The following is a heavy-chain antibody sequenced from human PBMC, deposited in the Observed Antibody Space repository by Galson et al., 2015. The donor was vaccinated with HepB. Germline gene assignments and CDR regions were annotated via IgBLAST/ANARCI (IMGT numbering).Heavy chain of an antibody. CDR1: GFTFSSYG. CDR3: AKQLLLGWSYFDY. CDR2: ISYDGSNK. Sequence: SLRLSCAASGFTFSSYGMHWVRQAPGKGLEWVAVISYDGSNKYYADSVKGRFTISRDNSKNTLYLQMNSLRAEDTAVYYCAKQLLLGWSYFDYWGQGTLVTVSS. D-gene: IGHD3-10*01. V-gene: IGHV3-30*18. J-gene: IGHJ4*02.